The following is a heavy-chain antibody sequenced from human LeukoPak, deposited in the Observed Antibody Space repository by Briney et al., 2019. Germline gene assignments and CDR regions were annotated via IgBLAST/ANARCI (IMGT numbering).Heavy chain of an antibody. V-gene: IGHV1-2*06. CDR2: INPNGGST. CDR3: ARARVSGSASSIY. D-gene: IGHD6-13*01. CDR1: GYTFTDYY. J-gene: IGHJ4*02. Sequence: ASVKVSCKTSGYTFTDYYIHWVRQAPGQGLEWMGRINPNGGSTNSAQKFQGRVTMTRDTSISTAYMELSSLTSDDTAVYYCARARVSGSASSIYWGQGTLVTVSS.